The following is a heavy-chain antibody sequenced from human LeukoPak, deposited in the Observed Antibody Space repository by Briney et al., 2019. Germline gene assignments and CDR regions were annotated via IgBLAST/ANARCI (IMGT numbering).Heavy chain of an antibody. Sequence: SETLSLTCTVSGGSISSYYWSWIRQPPGKGLEWIEYIYYSGSTNYNPSLKCRVAISVDTSKKQFSLKLSSVTGADTAVYYCARDRRVGATPYYFDYWGQGTLVTVSS. V-gene: IGHV4-59*01. CDR2: IYYSGST. J-gene: IGHJ4*02. CDR3: ARDRRVGATPYYFDY. D-gene: IGHD1-26*01. CDR1: GGSISSYY.